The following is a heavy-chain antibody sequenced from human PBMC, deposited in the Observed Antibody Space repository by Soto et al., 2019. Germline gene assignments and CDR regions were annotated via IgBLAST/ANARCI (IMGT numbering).Heavy chain of an antibody. J-gene: IGHJ4*02. CDR1: GYSFTNYW. V-gene: IGHV5-51*01. CDR3: ARLIVATKYFDY. D-gene: IGHD5-12*01. CDR2: IYPADSDT. Sequence: PGESLKISCKTSGYSFTNYWIGWVRQMPGKGLEWMGIIYPADSDTRYSPSFQGQVTISAGKSITTAYLQWSSLKASDTAMYYCARLIVATKYFDYWGQGTLVTVSS.